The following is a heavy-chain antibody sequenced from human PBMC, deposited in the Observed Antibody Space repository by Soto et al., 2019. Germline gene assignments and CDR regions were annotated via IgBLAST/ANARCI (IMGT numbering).Heavy chain of an antibody. CDR2: INSNGVDT. CDR1: GFTFRYHG. Sequence: PGGSLRLSCATSGFTFRYHGMSWVRQAPGKGLEWVSTINSNGVDTHYPDSVKGRFIISRDNSRNTLDLHMSSLRAEDTALYYCVSCVSAHFDYWGQGTMVTVSS. V-gene: IGHV3-23*01. J-gene: IGHJ4*02. CDR3: VSCVSAHFDY.